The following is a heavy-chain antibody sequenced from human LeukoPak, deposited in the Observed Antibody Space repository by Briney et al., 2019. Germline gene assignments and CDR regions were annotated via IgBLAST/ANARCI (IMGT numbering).Heavy chain of an antibody. CDR1: GYTFTRFY. Sequence: GASVKVSCKASGYTFTRFYIHWVRQAPGQGLEWMGIINPSGGSGNNAQKFQGRVTITADESTSTAYMELSSLRSEDTAVYYCARENQLLCLDYWGQGTLVTVSS. V-gene: IGHV1-46*01. CDR3: ARENQLLCLDY. D-gene: IGHD2-2*01. CDR2: INPSGGSG. J-gene: IGHJ4*02.